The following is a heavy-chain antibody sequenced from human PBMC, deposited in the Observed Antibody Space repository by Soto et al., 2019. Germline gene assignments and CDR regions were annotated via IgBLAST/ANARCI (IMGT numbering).Heavy chain of an antibody. J-gene: IGHJ4*02. Sequence: QVQLVQSGAEVKKPGSSVKVSCKASGGTFSSYAISWVRQAPGQGLEWMGGIIPIFGTANYAQKFQGRVTIAADESTSTAYMELRSLRSEDTAVYYCARALYVEAVVAATPDLYYFDYWGQGTLVTVSS. CDR2: IIPIFGTA. CDR3: ARALYVEAVVAATPDLYYFDY. CDR1: GGTFSSYA. D-gene: IGHD2-15*01. V-gene: IGHV1-69*12.